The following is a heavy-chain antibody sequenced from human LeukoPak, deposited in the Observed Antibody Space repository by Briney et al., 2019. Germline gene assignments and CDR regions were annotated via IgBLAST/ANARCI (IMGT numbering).Heavy chain of an antibody. J-gene: IGHJ6*03. CDR2: IYYSGST. D-gene: IGHD3-10*01. Sequence: PSETLSLTCTVSGGSISSYYWSWIRQPPGKGLEWIGYIYYSGSTNYNPSLKSRVTISVDTSKNQFSLKLSSVTAADTAVYYCARDWAMVRGPRPYYYTDVWGKGTTVTVSS. CDR1: GGSISSYY. CDR3: ARDWAMVRGPRPYYYTDV. V-gene: IGHV4-59*01.